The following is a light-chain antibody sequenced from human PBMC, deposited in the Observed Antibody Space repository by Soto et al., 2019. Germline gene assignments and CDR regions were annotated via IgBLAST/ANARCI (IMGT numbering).Light chain of an antibody. CDR1: QDISNY. Sequence: DIQMTQSPSSLSASVGDRVTITCQASQDISNYLNWYQQKPGKAPKLLIYDASNLETGVPSRFSGSGSGTDFIFTISSLQPEDIATYYCQQYDNLPLTFGGGTKVEI. CDR2: DAS. CDR3: QQYDNLPLT. V-gene: IGKV1-33*01. J-gene: IGKJ4*01.